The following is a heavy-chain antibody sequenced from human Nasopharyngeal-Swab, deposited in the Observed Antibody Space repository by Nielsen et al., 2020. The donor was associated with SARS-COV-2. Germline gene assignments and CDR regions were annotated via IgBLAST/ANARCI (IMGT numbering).Heavy chain of an antibody. V-gene: IGHV4-34*01. CDR1: GGSFSGYY. J-gene: IGHJ3*02. CDR3: ARAFSTDGAFDI. D-gene: IGHD2/OR15-2a*01. CDR2: INHSGST. Sequence: ESLKISCAVYGGSFSGYYWSWIRQPPGKGLEWIGEINHSGSTNYNPSLKSRVTISVDTSKNQFSLKLSSVTAADTAVYYCARAFSTDGAFDIWGQGTMVTVSS.